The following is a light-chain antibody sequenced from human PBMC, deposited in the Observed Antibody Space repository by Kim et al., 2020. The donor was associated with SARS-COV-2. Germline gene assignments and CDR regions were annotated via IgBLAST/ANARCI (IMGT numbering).Light chain of an antibody. Sequence: LSPGERATLSCRARQSVSSSYLAWYQQKPGQAPRLLIYGASSRATGIPDRFNGSGSGTDFTLTISRLEPEDFAVYYCQQYGSSPLTFGGGTKLEI. CDR1: QSVSSSY. J-gene: IGKJ4*01. CDR3: QQYGSSPLT. V-gene: IGKV3-20*01. CDR2: GAS.